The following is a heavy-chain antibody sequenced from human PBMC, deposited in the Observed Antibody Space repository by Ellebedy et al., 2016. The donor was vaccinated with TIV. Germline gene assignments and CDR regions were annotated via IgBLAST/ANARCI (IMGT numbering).Heavy chain of an antibody. CDR1: GFTFSGFE. CDR2: ISTSGTTT. J-gene: IGHJ3*01. Sequence: GESLKISCAASGFTFSGFEMNWVRQAPGKGLKWDSYISTSGTTTYYADSLKGRFTVSRDNAKNSLYLQMNSLGAEDTALYYCVRRIGSSGIAYDFWGQGTMVTVSS. CDR3: VRRIGSSGIAYDF. V-gene: IGHV3-48*03. D-gene: IGHD3-10*01.